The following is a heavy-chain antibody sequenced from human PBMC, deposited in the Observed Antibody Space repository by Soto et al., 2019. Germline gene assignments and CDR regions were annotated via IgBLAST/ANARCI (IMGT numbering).Heavy chain of an antibody. D-gene: IGHD2-15*01. CDR2: IIPIFGTA. CDR3: ARDPRGSSYYYYYGMDV. V-gene: IGHV1-69*13. J-gene: IGHJ6*02. CDR1: GGTFSSYA. Sequence: PVEVSCKASGGTFSSYAISWVLQAPGQGLEWMGGIIPIFGTANYAQKFQGRVTITADESTSTAYMELSSLRSEDTAVYYCARDPRGSSYYYYYGMDVWGQGTTVTVSS.